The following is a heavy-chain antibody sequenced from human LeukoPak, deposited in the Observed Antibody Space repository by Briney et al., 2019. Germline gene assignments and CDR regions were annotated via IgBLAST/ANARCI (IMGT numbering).Heavy chain of an antibody. CDR3: AKVRRGLQNYY. CDR2: ISGSGGST. CDR1: GFTFSSYA. Sequence: GGSLRLSCAASGFTFSSYAMSWVREAPGKGLEWVSAISGSGGSTYYADSVKGRFTISRDNSKNTLYLQMNSLRAEDTAVYYCAKVRRGLQNYYWGQGTLVTVSS. V-gene: IGHV3-23*01. D-gene: IGHD5-18*01. J-gene: IGHJ4*02.